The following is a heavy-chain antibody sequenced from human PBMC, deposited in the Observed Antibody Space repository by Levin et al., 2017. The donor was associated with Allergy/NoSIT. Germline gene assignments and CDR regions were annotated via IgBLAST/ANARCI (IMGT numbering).Heavy chain of an antibody. D-gene: IGHD6-13*01. Sequence: PSETLSLTCAVSGYSISSGYYWGWIRQPPGKGLEWIGSIYHSGSTYYNPSLKSRVTISVDTSKNQFSLKLSSVTAADTAVYYCASGGSGIAAAGSIPDYYYYGMDVWGQGTTVTVSS. V-gene: IGHV4-38-2*01. CDR2: IYHSGST. J-gene: IGHJ6*02. CDR1: GYSISSGYY. CDR3: ASGGSGIAAAGSIPDYYYYGMDV.